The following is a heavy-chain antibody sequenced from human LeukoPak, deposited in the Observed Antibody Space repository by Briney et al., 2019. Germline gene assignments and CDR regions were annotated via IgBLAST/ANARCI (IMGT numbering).Heavy chain of an antibody. Sequence: GGSLRLSCAASGFTFSNAWMSWVSQAPGKGLEWVGRIKSKTDGGATDYAAPVKGRFTISRDDSKNTLYLQMNSLKTEDTAVYYCTTDRPLYYYDSSGYYYRTLAAEYFQHWGQGTLVTVSS. J-gene: IGHJ1*01. CDR3: TTDRPLYYYDSSGYYYRTLAAEYFQH. D-gene: IGHD3-22*01. CDR1: GFTFSNAW. CDR2: IKSKTDGGAT. V-gene: IGHV3-15*01.